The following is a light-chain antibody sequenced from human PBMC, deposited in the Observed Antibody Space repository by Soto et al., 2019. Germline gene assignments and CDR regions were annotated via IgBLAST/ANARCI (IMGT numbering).Light chain of an antibody. V-gene: IGKV1-5*01. CDR3: QQYKSYPLT. J-gene: IGKJ4*01. CDR2: DAS. Sequence: IQMTQSPSTLSASVVDRVTITCRASQSISSWLAWYQQKPGKAPKLLIYDASSLESGVPSRFSGSGSGTEFTLTISSVQPDDFATYYCQQYKSYPLTFGGGTKVDIK. CDR1: QSISSW.